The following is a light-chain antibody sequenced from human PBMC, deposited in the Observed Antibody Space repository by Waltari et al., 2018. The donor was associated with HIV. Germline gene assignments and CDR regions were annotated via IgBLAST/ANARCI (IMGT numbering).Light chain of an antibody. J-gene: IGLJ3*02. V-gene: IGLV1-51*01. CDR1: APNIGQNY. CDR3: GTWDSGVSAGV. Sequence: QSVLTQPPSLSAAPGQTVTISCSGSAPNIGQNYVSWYQQLPETAPKLIIYDNNKRPSGIPDRFSGSKSGTSATLAITGLRTGDEADYYCGTWDSGVSAGVFGGGTKLTVL. CDR2: DNN.